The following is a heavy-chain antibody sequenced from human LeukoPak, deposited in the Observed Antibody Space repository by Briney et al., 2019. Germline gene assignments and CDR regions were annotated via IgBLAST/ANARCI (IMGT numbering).Heavy chain of an antibody. CDR3: TTDSSPFLAVAGTGDY. J-gene: IGHJ4*02. V-gene: IGHV3-15*01. CDR2: IISKTDGEST. CDR1: GFTHSNAW. D-gene: IGHD6-19*01. Sequence: PGGSLSHTCAASGFTHSNAWLSWLRQAPGRGREWVGRIISKTDGESTDYAAPVKGRFTISRDDSKNTLYLQLNSLKTEDTAGYYGTTDSSPFLAVAGTGDYGGQGTLVTVSA.